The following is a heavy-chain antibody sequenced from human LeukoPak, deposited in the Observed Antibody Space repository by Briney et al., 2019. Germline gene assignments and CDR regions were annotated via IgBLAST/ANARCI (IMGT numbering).Heavy chain of an antibody. Sequence: SETLSLTCSVSGASISSYYWSWIRQPAGKGLGWSGRIYTSGSPTYNPSLTSRVTMSVDTSKNQFSLKLSSVTVADPPVYSCARDVVRGPGGMDVWGQGTTVTVSS. V-gene: IGHV4-4*07. D-gene: IGHD3-10*01. J-gene: IGHJ6*02. CDR1: GASISSYY. CDR2: IYTSGSP. CDR3: ARDVVRGPGGMDV.